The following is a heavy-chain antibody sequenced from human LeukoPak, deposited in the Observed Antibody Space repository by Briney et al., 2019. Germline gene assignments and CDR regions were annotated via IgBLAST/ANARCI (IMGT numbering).Heavy chain of an antibody. CDR1: GYTLTELS. CDR2: FDPEDGET. D-gene: IGHD4-23*01. V-gene: IGHV1-24*01. Sequence: ASVKVSCKVSGYTLTELSMHWVRQAPGKGLEWMGGFDPEDGETIYAQKFQGRVTMTEDTSTDTAYMELSSLRSEDTAVYYCATGTTVVTCFDYWGQGTLVTVSS. CDR3: ATGTTVVTCFDY. J-gene: IGHJ4*02.